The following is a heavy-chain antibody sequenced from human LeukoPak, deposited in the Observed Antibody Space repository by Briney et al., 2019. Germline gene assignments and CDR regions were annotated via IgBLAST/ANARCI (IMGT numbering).Heavy chain of an antibody. D-gene: IGHD3-10*01. J-gene: IGHJ3*02. CDR2: ISYDGSNT. CDR3: EKDFGAAFDI. CDR1: GFTFSSYG. V-gene: IGHV3-30*18. Sequence: GSLRLSWAASGFTFSSYGMHWVRPAPGKGLEWVAVISYDGSNTYYADSVKGRFTISRDNSKNTLYLQMNSLRAEDPAVYYCEKDFGAAFDIWGQGTMVTVSS.